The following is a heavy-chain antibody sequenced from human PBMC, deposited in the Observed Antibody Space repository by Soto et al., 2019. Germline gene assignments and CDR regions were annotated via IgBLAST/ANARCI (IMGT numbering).Heavy chain of an antibody. CDR2: IGASGDGT. V-gene: IGHV3-23*01. Sequence: EVQLLESGGGLVQPGGSLGLSCAASGFTFSNYAMSWVGQAPGKGLEWVSGIGASGDGTYYADSVKGRFIISRDNSKNTLHLQMNSLRAEDTAVYYCAVRKTGSYFDYWGQGTLVTVSS. CDR1: GFTFSNYA. J-gene: IGHJ4*02. CDR3: AVRKTGSYFDY. D-gene: IGHD1-26*01.